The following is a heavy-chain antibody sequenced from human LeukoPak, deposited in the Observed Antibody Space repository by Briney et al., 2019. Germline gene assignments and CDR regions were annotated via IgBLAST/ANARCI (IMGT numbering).Heavy chain of an antibody. J-gene: IGHJ3*02. Sequence: ASVKVSCKASGYTFTGYYMHWVRQAPGQGHEWMGRINPNSGGTNYAQKFQGRVTMTRDTSISTAYMELSRLRSDDTAVYYCASILTGTNYAFDIWGQGTMVTVSS. CDR1: GYTFTGYY. D-gene: IGHD1-7*01. CDR2: INPNSGGT. CDR3: ASILTGTNYAFDI. V-gene: IGHV1-2*06.